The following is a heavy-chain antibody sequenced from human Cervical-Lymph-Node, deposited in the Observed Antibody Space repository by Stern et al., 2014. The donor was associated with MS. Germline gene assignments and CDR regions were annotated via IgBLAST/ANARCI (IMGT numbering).Heavy chain of an antibody. CDR2: MSFVGGDK. Sequence: VQLVESGGGVVQPGGSLTLSCAASGFSLSNSGLRWVRQAPGKGLEWVGVMSFVGGDKKSGESLTGRFSIFRDMSNNTLFLQMNSLRPEDTAVYYCMGVGDAMHVWGQGTTVIVSS. CDR3: MGVGDAMHV. V-gene: IGHV3-30*03. CDR1: GFSLSNSG. J-gene: IGHJ6*02.